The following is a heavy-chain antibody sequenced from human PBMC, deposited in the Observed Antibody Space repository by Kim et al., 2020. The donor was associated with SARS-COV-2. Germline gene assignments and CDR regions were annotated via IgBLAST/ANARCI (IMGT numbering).Heavy chain of an antibody. Sequence: GGSLRLSCAASEFTVSSMSWVRQAPGKGLEWVSIIYSGGNTYYADSVKGRFTISRDNSKNTLYLQMNSLRAEDTAVYYCARGARGVINYFESWGQGTLVT. CDR2: IYSGGNT. CDR3: ARGARGVINYFES. J-gene: IGHJ4*02. CDR1: EFTVSS. V-gene: IGHV3-66*01. D-gene: IGHD3-10*01.